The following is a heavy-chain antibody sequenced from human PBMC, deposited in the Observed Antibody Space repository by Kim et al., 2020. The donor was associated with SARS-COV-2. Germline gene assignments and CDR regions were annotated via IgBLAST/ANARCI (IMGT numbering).Heavy chain of an antibody. D-gene: IGHD4-17*01. CDR2: IYTSGST. J-gene: IGHJ5*02. Sequence: SETLSLTCTVSGGSISSYYWSWIRQPAGKGLEWIGRIYTSGSTNYNPSLKSRVTMSVDTSKNQFSLKLSSVTAADTAVYYCARANVENDYGDYVWFDPWGQGTLVTVSS. CDR1: GGSISSYY. V-gene: IGHV4-4*07. CDR3: ARANVENDYGDYVWFDP.